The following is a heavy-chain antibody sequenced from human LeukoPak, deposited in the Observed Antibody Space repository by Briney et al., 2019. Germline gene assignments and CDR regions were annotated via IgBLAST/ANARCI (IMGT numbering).Heavy chain of an antibody. Sequence: SETLSLTCTVSGGSISSSNYYWGWIRQPPGKGLEWIGSIYYSGITYYKSSLESRVTMSVVTSKNQFSLKLTSVTAADTAVYYCASHKLAASGTGSVDSWGQGTLVTVSS. V-gene: IGHV4-39*07. CDR1: GGSISSSNYY. CDR2: IYYSGIT. D-gene: IGHD6-13*01. J-gene: IGHJ4*02. CDR3: ASHKLAASGTGSVDS.